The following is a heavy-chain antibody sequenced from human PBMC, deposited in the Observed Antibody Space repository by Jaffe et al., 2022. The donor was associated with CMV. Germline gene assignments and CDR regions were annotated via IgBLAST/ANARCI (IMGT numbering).Heavy chain of an antibody. J-gene: IGHJ4*02. Sequence: QVQLQESGPGLVKPSETLSLTCTVSGGSISSYYWSWIRQPPGKGLEWIGYIYYSGSTNYNPSLKSRVTISVDTSKNQFSLKLSSVTAADTAVYYCARVGGGMKGLAYWGQGTLVTVSS. CDR3: ARVGGGMKGLAY. CDR1: GGSISSYY. D-gene: IGHD3-3*01. V-gene: IGHV4-59*01. CDR2: IYYSGST.